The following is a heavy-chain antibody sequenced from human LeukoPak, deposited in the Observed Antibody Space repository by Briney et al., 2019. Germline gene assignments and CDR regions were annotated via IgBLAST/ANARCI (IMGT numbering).Heavy chain of an antibody. V-gene: IGHV3-23*01. CDR1: GFPFRNHA. D-gene: IGHD2-21*02. CDR3: VREAGYCASVCLKSNWFDP. Sequence: PWGSLRLSCAASGFPFRNHAMSWVRQPPGKALEWVSAISNGNTYYADSVRGRFTISRDDSKNMVYLQMNSLRVEDTARYYCVREAGYCASVCLKSNWFDPWGQGTLVTVSS. J-gene: IGHJ5*02. CDR2: ISNGNT.